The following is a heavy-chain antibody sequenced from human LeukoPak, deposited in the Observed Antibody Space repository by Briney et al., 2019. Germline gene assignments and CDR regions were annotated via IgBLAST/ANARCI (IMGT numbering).Heavy chain of an antibody. CDR1: GGSISSYY. Sequence: SETLSLTCTVSGGSISSYYWSWIRQPPGKGLEWIGYIYYSGSTNYNPSLKSRVTISVDTSKNQFSLEVSSVTAADTAVYCFARRTYYYYNSGYYLLYLWGQGTQVTVS. D-gene: IGHD3-22*01. CDR3: ARRTYYYYNSGYYLLYL. V-gene: IGHV4-59*01. J-gene: IGHJ4*02. CDR2: IYYSGST.